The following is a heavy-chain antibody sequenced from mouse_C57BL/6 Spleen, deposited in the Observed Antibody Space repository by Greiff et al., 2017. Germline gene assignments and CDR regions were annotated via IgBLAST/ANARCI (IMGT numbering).Heavy chain of an antibody. CDR2: IYPRSGNT. V-gene: IGHV1-63*01. J-gene: IGHJ2*01. CDR1: GYTFTNYW. D-gene: IGHD3-2*02. Sequence: QVQLQQSGAELVRPGTSVKMSCKASGYTFTNYWIGWAKQRPGHGLEWIGEIYPRSGNTYYNEKFKGKATLTADKSSSTAYMELRSLTSEDSAVYFCARDFRLQGDYFDYWGQGTTLTVSS. CDR3: ARDFRLQGDYFDY.